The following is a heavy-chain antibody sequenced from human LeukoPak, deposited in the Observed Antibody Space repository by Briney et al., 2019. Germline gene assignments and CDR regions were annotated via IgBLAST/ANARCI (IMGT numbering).Heavy chain of an antibody. CDR1: GFTFSNYA. Sequence: GGSLRLSCAASGFTFSNYAMHWVRQAPGKGVEYVSAISSNGGSTYYANSVKGRLTISRDNSKKTLYIQMGRLREGDRAVYYCARDRWGCTSTSCYDFGYWGQGTLVTVSS. J-gene: IGHJ4*02. D-gene: IGHD2-2*01. V-gene: IGHV3-64*01. CDR2: ISSNGGST. CDR3: ARDRWGCTSTSCYDFGY.